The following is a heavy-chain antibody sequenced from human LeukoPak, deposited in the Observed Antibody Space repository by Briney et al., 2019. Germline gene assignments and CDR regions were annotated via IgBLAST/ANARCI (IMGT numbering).Heavy chain of an antibody. Sequence: ASVKVSCKASGYTFTSYDINWVRQATGQGLEWMGWMNPNSGNTGYAQKFQGRVTMTRNTSIGTAYMELSSLRSEDTAVYYCARGDIVATTAFDYWGQGTLVTVSS. V-gene: IGHV1-8*01. D-gene: IGHD5-12*01. CDR3: ARGDIVATTAFDY. J-gene: IGHJ4*02. CDR1: GYTFTSYD. CDR2: MNPNSGNT.